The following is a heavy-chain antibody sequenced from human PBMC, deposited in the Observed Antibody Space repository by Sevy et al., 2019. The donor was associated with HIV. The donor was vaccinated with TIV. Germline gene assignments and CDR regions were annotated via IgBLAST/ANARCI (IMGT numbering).Heavy chain of an antibody. CDR3: ARVSITPLVYYYDSSGYYYGDYYFDY. D-gene: IGHD3-22*01. CDR1: GYTFTGYY. J-gene: IGHJ4*02. V-gene: IGHV1-2*02. CDR2: INPNSGGT. Sequence: ASVKVSCKASGYTFTGYYMHWVRQAPGQGLEWMGWINPNSGGTNYAQKFQGRVTMTRDTSISTAYMELSRLRSDDTAVYYSARVSITPLVYYYDSSGYYYGDYYFDYWGQGTLVTVSS.